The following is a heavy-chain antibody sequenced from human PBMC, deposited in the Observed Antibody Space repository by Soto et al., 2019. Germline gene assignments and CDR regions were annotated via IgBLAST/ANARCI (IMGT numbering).Heavy chain of an antibody. CDR1: GFTFSSYS. Sequence: QVQLVESGGGVVQPGRSLRLSCAASGFTFSSYSMHWVRQAPGKGLEWVAVIWYDGSNKYYADSVKGRFTISRDNSKNTLYLQMNSLRAEDTAVYYCARSPRGYSYAPDYWGQGTLVTVSS. D-gene: IGHD5-18*01. CDR3: ARSPRGYSYAPDY. J-gene: IGHJ4*02. V-gene: IGHV3-33*01. CDR2: IWYDGSNK.